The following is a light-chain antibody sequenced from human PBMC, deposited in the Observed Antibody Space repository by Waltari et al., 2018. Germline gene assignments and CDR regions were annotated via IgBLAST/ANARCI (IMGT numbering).Light chain of an antibody. Sequence: EIVLTQSPGTLSLSPGERGTLSCRASQSVSRFLAWYQQKPGQAPRLLIYGASNRATGIPDRFSGSGSGTDFSLTISSLEPEDFAVYYCQHYLRLPVTFGQGTKVEVK. J-gene: IGKJ1*01. CDR3: QHYLRLPVT. CDR2: GAS. V-gene: IGKV3-20*01. CDR1: QSVSRF.